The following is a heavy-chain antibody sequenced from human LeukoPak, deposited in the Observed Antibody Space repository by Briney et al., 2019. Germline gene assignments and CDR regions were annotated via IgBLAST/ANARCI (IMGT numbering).Heavy chain of an antibody. D-gene: IGHD3-22*01. CDR1: GFTFSSYA. Sequence: GGSLRLSCAASGFTFSSYAMHWVRQAPGKGLEYVSAISSNGGSTYYANSVKGRFTISRDNSKNTLYLQMGSLRAEDMAVYYCAREGPGSGYYYDTYYFDYWGQGTLVTVSS. CDR3: AREGPGSGYYYDTYYFDY. V-gene: IGHV3-64*01. CDR2: ISSNGGST. J-gene: IGHJ4*02.